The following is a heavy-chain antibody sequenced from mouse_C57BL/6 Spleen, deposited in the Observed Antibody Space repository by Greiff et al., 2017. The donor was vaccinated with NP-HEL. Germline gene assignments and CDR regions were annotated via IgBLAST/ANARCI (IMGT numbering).Heavy chain of an antibody. CDR1: GYTFTSYW. Sequence: QVQLQQSGAELVMPGASVKLSCKASGYTFTSYWMHWVKQRPGQGLEWIGEIDPSDSYTNYNQKFKGKSTLTVDKSSSTAYMQLSSLTSEDSAVYYCARVGGNYDMDYWGQGTSVTVSS. J-gene: IGHJ4*01. V-gene: IGHV1-69*01. CDR3: ARVGGNYDMDY. CDR2: IDPSDSYT.